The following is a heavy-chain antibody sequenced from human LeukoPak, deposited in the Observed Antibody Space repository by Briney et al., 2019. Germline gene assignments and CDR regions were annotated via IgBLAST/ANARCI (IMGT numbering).Heavy chain of an antibody. CDR1: GFTFDDYG. D-gene: IGHD2-15*01. J-gene: IGHJ3*02. Sequence: GGSLRLSCAASGFTFDDYGMSWVRQAPGTGLEWVSGINWNGGSTGYADSVKGRYTISRDNAKNSLYLQMNSLRAEDTALYYCASHCSGGSCSDDAFDIWGQGTMVTVSS. CDR2: INWNGGST. V-gene: IGHV3-20*04. CDR3: ASHCSGGSCSDDAFDI.